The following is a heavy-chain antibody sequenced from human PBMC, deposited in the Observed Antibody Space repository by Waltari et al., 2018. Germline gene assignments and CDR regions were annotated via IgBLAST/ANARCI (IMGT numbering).Heavy chain of an antibody. Sequence: QLQLQESGPGLVKPSVTLSLTCTVSGGSISSSSYYWGWIRQPPGKGLEWIGSIYYRGSPYSTPSLKSRVTISVDTSKNQFSLKLSSVTAADTAVYYCARQGSYPENWFDPWGQGTLVTVSS. CDR3: ARQGSYPENWFDP. CDR1: GGSISSSSYY. V-gene: IGHV4-39*01. D-gene: IGHD1-26*01. CDR2: IYYRGSP. J-gene: IGHJ5*02.